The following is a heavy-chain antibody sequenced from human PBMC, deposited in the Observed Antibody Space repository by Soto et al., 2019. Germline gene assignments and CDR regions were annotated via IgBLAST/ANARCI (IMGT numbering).Heavy chain of an antibody. V-gene: IGHV3-23*01. CDR2: ISGGGGGT. CDR3: AKSGTFGANDY. Sequence: GGSLRLSCAASGFTFTNHAMSWVRQAPGKGLEWVSGISGGGGGTYYADSVKGRFTISRENSENTLQLQMNSLRAEDTAVYYCAKSGTFGANDYWGQGTLVTVSS. CDR1: GFTFTNHA. D-gene: IGHD3-3*01. J-gene: IGHJ4*02.